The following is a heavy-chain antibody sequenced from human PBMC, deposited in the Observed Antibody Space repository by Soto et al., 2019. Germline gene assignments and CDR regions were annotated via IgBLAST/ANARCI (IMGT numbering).Heavy chain of an antibody. D-gene: IGHD6-6*01. V-gene: IGHV3-13*04. CDR3: ARGALGFDP. CDR1: GFTFSRYD. Sequence: EVQVVESGGGLVQPGGSLRLSCAASGFTFSRYDMHWVRKATGRGLEWVSGIGTSGDTYYAGSVKGRFTISRENAKNSVYLQMNSLRAGDTSVYYCARGALGFDPWGQGTLVAASS. J-gene: IGHJ5*02. CDR2: IGTSGDT.